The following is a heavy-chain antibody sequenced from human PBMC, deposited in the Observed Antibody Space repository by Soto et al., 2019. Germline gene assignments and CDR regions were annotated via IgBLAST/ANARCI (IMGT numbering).Heavy chain of an antibody. Sequence: GGSLRLSCAASGFTFSSYAMHWVRQAPGKGLEWVAVISYDGSNKYYADSVKGRFTIARDNSKNTLYLQMNSLRAEDTAVYYCASNHYCTNGVCFGVPYYYYYGMDVWGQGTTVTVSS. CDR3: ASNHYCTNGVCFGVPYYYYYGMDV. J-gene: IGHJ6*02. V-gene: IGHV3-30-3*01. CDR2: ISYDGSNK. CDR1: GFTFSSYA. D-gene: IGHD2-8*01.